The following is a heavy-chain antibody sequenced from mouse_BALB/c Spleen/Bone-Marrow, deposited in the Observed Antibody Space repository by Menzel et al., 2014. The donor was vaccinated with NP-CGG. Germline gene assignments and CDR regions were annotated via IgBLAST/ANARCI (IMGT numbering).Heavy chain of an antibody. Sequence: EVKVEESGGGLVQPGGSRKLSCAASGFTFSSLGMHWVRQAPEKGMEWVAYISSGSSTIYYADTVKGRFTISRDNPKNTLFLQMTSLRSEDTAMYYCARWGYYYAMDYWGQGTSVTVSS. CDR2: ISSGSSTI. CDR1: GFTFSSLG. J-gene: IGHJ4*01. CDR3: ARWGYYYAMDY. V-gene: IGHV5-17*02.